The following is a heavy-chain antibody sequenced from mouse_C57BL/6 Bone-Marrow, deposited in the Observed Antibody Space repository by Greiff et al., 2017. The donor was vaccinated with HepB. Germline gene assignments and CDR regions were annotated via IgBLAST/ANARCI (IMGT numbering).Heavy chain of an antibody. CDR3: ARSRHYYSFAY. CDR1: GYSITSGYY. J-gene: IGHJ3*01. Sequence: ESGPGLVKPSQSLSLTCSVTGYSITSGYYWNWIRQFPGNKLEWMGYISYDGSNNYNPSLKNRISITRDTSKNQFFLKLNSVTTEDTATYYCARSRHYYSFAYWGQGTLVTVSA. D-gene: IGHD1-2*01. CDR2: ISYDGSN. V-gene: IGHV3-6*01.